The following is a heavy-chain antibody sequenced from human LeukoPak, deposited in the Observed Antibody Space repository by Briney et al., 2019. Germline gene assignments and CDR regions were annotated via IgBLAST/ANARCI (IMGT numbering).Heavy chain of an antibody. V-gene: IGHV3-30-3*01. D-gene: IGHD1-26*01. CDR2: ISYDGSNK. J-gene: IGHJ4*02. CDR3: VSPLIVGATTGYFDY. Sequence: GGSLRLSCAASGFTFSSYAMHWDRQAPGKGLEWVAVISYDGSNKYYADSVKGRFTISRDNSKNTLYLQMNSLRAEDTAVYYCVSPLIVGATTGYFDYWGQGTLVTVSS. CDR1: GFTFSSYA.